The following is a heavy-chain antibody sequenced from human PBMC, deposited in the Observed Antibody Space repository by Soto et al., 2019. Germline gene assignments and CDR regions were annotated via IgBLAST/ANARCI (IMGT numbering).Heavy chain of an antibody. CDR2: INHSGST. CDR3: ARGFYDYVWGSYRPFDY. CDR1: GGSFSGYY. D-gene: IGHD3-16*02. V-gene: IGHV4-34*01. J-gene: IGHJ4*02. Sequence: PSETLSLTCAVYGGSFSGYYWSWIRQPPGKGLEWIGEINHSGSTNYNPSLKSRVTISVDTSKNQFSLKLSSVTAADTAVYYCARGFYDYVWGSYRPFDYWGQGTLVTVSS.